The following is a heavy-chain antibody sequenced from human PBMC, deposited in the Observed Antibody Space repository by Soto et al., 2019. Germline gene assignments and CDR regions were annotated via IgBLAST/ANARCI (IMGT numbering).Heavy chain of an antibody. V-gene: IGHV3-30*18. Sequence: QVQLVESGGGVVQPGRSLRLSCAASGFTFSSYGMHWVRQAPGKGLEWVAVISYDGSNKYYADSVKGRFTISRDNSKNTLYLQMNSLRAEDTAVYYCAKDLYQLLPYGMDVW. CDR2: ISYDGSNK. CDR1: GFTFSSYG. D-gene: IGHD2-2*01. CDR3: AKDLYQLLPYGMDV. J-gene: IGHJ6*01.